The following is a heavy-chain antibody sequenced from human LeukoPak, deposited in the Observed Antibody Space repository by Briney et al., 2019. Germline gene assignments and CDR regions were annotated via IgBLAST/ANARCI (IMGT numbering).Heavy chain of an antibody. D-gene: IGHD1-14*01. CDR3: AREAGFGDNWFDP. CDR1: GFAFGNYE. Sequence: PGGSLRLSCAASGFAFGNYEMNWVRQAPGKGLEWLSYISNGGDTVYYADSVKGRFTISRDNAQNSLYLQMNNLRAEDTALYYCAREAGFGDNWFDPWGQGTLVTVSS. J-gene: IGHJ5*02. CDR2: ISNGGDTV. V-gene: IGHV3-48*03.